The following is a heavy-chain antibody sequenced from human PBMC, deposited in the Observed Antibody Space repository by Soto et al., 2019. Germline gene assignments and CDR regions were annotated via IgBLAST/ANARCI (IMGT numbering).Heavy chain of an antibody. CDR2: INDYGST. CDR1: GGSFSDYH. CDR3: ARTESRSYYYSGMDV. D-gene: IGHD3-16*01. V-gene: IGHV4-34*01. J-gene: IGHJ6*02. Sequence: SETLSLTCGVYGGSFSDYHWSWIRQSPGKGLAWIGEINDYGSTNYNSSLKSRVTISVDTSKNQFSLKLSSVTAADTAVYYCARTESRSYYYSGMDVWGQGTTVTVSS.